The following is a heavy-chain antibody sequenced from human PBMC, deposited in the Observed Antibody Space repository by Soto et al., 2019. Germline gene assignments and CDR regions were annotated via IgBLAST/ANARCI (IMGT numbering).Heavy chain of an antibody. V-gene: IGHV1-2*02. CDR3: ARGSGYCSGGTCYCFDS. CDR2: INPNNGGT. Sequence: GASVKVSCKASGYTFTDHYMHWVRQAPGQGLEWMGWINPNNGGTNYAQKFQGRVTMTRDTSISTAYMELTRLRSDDTAVYYCARGSGYCSGGTCYCFDSWGQGTLVTVSS. CDR1: GYTFTDHY. J-gene: IGHJ4*02. D-gene: IGHD2-15*01.